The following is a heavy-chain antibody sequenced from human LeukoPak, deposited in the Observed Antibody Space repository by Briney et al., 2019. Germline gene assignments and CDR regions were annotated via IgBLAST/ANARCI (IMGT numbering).Heavy chain of an antibody. J-gene: IGHJ4*02. Sequence: GGSLRLSCAASGFTFSSYAMNWVRQAPGKGLEWVSTISGSGGSTYYADSVKGRFTVSRDNSKNTLYLQMNSLRAEDTAVYYCAKGPSYGDLDYWGQGTLVTVSS. CDR3: AKGPSYGDLDY. CDR2: ISGSGGST. D-gene: IGHD4-17*01. CDR1: GFTFSSYA. V-gene: IGHV3-23*01.